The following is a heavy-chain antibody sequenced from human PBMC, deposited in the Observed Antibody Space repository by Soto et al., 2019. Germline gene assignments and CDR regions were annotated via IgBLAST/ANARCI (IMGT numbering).Heavy chain of an antibody. J-gene: IGHJ4*02. V-gene: IGHV1-46*01. Sequence: QVQLVQSGAEVKKPGASVKVSCKTSGFTFTSYCMHCVRQAPGQGLEWMGIINPSGGGTSYAQKFQGRVTMTRDTSTSTAYMEMRSLRYEDTAMYYCATYYCAREGSSGWPFDYWGQGTLVTVSS. D-gene: IGHD6-19*01. CDR1: GFTFTSYC. CDR3: ATYYCAREGSSGWPFDY. CDR2: INPSGGGT.